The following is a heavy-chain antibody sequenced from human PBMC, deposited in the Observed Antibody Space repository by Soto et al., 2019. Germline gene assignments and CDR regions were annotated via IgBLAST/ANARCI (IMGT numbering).Heavy chain of an antibody. J-gene: IGHJ5*02. V-gene: IGHV1-2*02. D-gene: IGHD3-10*01. CDR1: GYTFTGYY. Sequence: GASVKVSCKASGYTFTGYYMHWVRQAPGQGLEWMGWINPNSGGTNYAQKFQGRVTMTRDTFISTAYMELSRLRSDDTAVYYCARDRLLWFGELPSPDNWFDPWGQGTLVTVSS. CDR3: ARDRLLWFGELPSPDNWFDP. CDR2: INPNSGGT.